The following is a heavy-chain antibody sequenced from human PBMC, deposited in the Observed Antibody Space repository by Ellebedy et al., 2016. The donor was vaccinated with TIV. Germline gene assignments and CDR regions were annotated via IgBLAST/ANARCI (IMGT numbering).Heavy chain of an antibody. D-gene: IGHD1-1*01. CDR2: TSGSGGST. J-gene: IGHJ5*02. Sequence: GGSLRLXCAASGFTFSSYAMSWVRQAPGKGLEWISGTSGSGGSTYNANSVKGRFTISRDNSKNTVYLQMNSLRAEDTAVYYCARGGTNWYSWFDPWGQGTLVTVSS. CDR3: ARGGTNWYSWFDP. V-gene: IGHV3-23*01. CDR1: GFTFSSYA.